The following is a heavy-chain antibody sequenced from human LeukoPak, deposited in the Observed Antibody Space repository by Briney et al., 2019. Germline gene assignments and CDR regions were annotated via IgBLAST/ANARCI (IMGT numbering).Heavy chain of an antibody. CDR2: INPKSGVT. J-gene: IGHJ4*02. V-gene: IGHV1-2*02. CDR1: GYTFTDYY. D-gene: IGHD3-22*01. Sequence: ASMKVSCNTSGYTFTDYYIHWVRQAPGQGLDWMGWINPKSGVTNYAQNFQDRVTLTSDTSISTAYMDLSGLTSGDTAVYYCARALGNYYDSTVSQAYWGQGHLVTVSS. CDR3: ARALGNYYDSTVSQAY.